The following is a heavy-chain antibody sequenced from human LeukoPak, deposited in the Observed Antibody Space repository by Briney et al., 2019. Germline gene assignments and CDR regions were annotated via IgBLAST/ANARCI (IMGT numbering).Heavy chain of an antibody. V-gene: IGHV4-38-2*02. D-gene: IGHD3-10*01. Sequence: SETLSLTCTVSGYSISSGYYWGWIRQPPGKGLEWIGSIYHSGSTYYNPSLKSRVTISVDTSKNQFSLKLSSVTAADTAVYYCARRKLYYYGSGSGNWFDPWGQGTLVTVSS. CDR2: IYHSGST. CDR3: ARRKLYYYGSGSGNWFDP. CDR1: GYSISSGYY. J-gene: IGHJ5*02.